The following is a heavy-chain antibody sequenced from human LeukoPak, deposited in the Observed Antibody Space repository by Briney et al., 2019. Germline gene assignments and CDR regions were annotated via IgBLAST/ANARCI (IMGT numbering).Heavy chain of an antibody. CDR2: ISGSGGST. CDR3: AKRGYCSSTSCWYYFDY. J-gene: IGHJ4*02. Sequence: PGGSLRLSCAASGFTFSSYAMSWVRQAPGKGLEWVSAISGSGGSTYYADSVKGRFTISRDNSKNTLYLQMNSLRAEDTAVYYCAKRGYCSSTSCWYYFDYWGQGTLVTVSS. CDR1: GFTFSSYA. V-gene: IGHV3-23*01. D-gene: IGHD2-2*03.